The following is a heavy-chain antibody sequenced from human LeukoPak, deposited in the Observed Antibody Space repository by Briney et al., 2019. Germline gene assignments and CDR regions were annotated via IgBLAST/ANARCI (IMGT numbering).Heavy chain of an antibody. CDR1: GGSISSGDYY. CDR2: NYYSGST. CDR3: ARGVGSSWYGD. Sequence: SQTLSLTCTVSGGSISSGDYYWTWIRQPPGEGLEWIGYNYYSGSTYYNPPLKSRLTISVDTSKKQFSLKLTSVTAADTAVYFCARGVGSSWYGDWGQGTQVTVSS. V-gene: IGHV4-30-4*01. D-gene: IGHD6-13*01. J-gene: IGHJ4*02.